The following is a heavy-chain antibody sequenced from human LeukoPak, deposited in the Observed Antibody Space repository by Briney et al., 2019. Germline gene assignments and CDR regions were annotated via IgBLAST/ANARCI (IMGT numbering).Heavy chain of an antibody. J-gene: IGHJ5*02. CDR1: GFTFSSYG. CDR3: AKDPYDFWSGYGNWFDP. Sequence: GRSLRLSCAASGFTFSSYGMHWVRQAPGKGLEWVAFIRYDGSNKYYADSVKGRFTISRDNSKNTLYLQMNSLRAEDTAVYYCAKDPYDFWSGYGNWFDPWGQGTLVTVSS. CDR2: IRYDGSNK. V-gene: IGHV3-30*02. D-gene: IGHD3-3*01.